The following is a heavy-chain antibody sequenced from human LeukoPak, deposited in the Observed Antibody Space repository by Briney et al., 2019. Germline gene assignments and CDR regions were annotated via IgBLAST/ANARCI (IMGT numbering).Heavy chain of an antibody. Sequence: GGSLRLSCATSGFSFDNYAMSWVRQAPGKGLEWVSVIYSGGTTDYADSVKGRFTISRDNSKNTLYLQMNSLRAEDTAVYYCAKMRHYYESSGYYAFDFWGQGTMVTVSS. V-gene: IGHV3-66*01. CDR1: GFSFDNYA. J-gene: IGHJ3*01. CDR2: IYSGGTT. CDR3: AKMRHYYESSGYYAFDF. D-gene: IGHD3-22*01.